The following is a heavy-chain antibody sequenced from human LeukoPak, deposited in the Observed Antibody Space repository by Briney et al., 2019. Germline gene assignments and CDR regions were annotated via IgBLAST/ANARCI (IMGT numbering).Heavy chain of an antibody. CDR3: ARHYYDSSGYYYIFDY. J-gene: IGHJ4*02. Sequence: GGSLRLSCAASGFTFSSYSMNWVRQAPGKGLEWVSYISSSSSTIYYADSVKGRFTISRDNAKNSLYLQMNSLRAEDTAVYYCARHYYDSSGYYYIFDYWGQGTLVTVSS. CDR2: ISSSSSTI. D-gene: IGHD3-22*01. V-gene: IGHV3-48*01. CDR1: GFTFSSYS.